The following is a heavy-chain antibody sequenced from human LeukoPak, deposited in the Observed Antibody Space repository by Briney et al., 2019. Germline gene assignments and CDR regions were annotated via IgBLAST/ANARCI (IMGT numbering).Heavy chain of an antibody. V-gene: IGHV4-59*08. Sequence: SETLSLTGTVSGCSISSYYWSWLRQPPGKGLEWIAYISDIGSINYTPSVKSRVAISLDTSKNQFSLKLSSVTAADTAVYYCARHHPRNTVDFWGQGTLVTVSS. CDR2: ISDIGSI. CDR1: GCSISSYY. CDR3: ARHHPRNTVDF. D-gene: IGHD2/OR15-2a*01. J-gene: IGHJ4*02.